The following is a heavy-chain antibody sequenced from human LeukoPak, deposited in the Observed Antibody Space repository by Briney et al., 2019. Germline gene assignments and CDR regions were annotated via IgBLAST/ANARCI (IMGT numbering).Heavy chain of an antibody. CDR1: GGSISSGGYY. V-gene: IGHV4-30-2*01. J-gene: IGHJ3*02. CDR3: ARGSGAFDI. Sequence: SETLSLTCTVSGGSISSGGYYWSWIRQPPGKGLEWIGYIYHSGSTYYNPSLKSRVTISVDRSKNQFSLRLSSVTAADTAVYYCARGSGAFDIWGQGTTVTVSS. CDR2: IYHSGST.